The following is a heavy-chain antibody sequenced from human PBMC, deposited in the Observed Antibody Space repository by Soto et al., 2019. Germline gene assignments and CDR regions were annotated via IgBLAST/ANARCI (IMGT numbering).Heavy chain of an antibody. D-gene: IGHD2-8*01. Sequence: ASVKVSCKASGGTFSSYAISWVRQAPGQGLEWMGGIIPIFGTANYAQKFQGRVTITADESTSTAYMELSSLRSEDTAVYYCARLCILLSCHYYYGMDVWGQGTTVTVSS. CDR2: IIPIFGTA. J-gene: IGHJ6*02. V-gene: IGHV1-69*13. CDR3: ARLCILLSCHYYYGMDV. CDR1: GGTFSSYA.